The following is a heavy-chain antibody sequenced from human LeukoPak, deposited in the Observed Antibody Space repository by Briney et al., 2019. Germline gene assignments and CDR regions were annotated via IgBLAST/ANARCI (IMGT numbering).Heavy chain of an antibody. CDR1: GGSISSGGYS. J-gene: IGHJ4*02. V-gene: IGHV4-31*03. D-gene: IGHD7-27*01. Sequence: PSQTLSLTCTVSGGSISSGGYSWSWIRQHPGKGLEWIGYIYYSGSTYYNPSLKSRVTISVDTSKNQFSLKLSSVTAADTAVYYCARSANTGELDYWGQGTLVTVSS. CDR2: IYYSGST. CDR3: ARSANTGELDY.